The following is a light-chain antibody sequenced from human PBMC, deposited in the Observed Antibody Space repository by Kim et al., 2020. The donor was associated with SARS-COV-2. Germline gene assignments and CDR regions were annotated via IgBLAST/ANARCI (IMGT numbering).Light chain of an antibody. CDR2: GAS. Sequence: ASVGDRVTITGLAGQDISNDLAWYQQKPGKVPNLLIYGASTLQSWVPSRFSGSGSGTDFTLTISSLQPEDVATYYCQKYNAAPWTFGQGTKVDIK. CDR3: QKYNAAPWT. CDR1: QDISND. J-gene: IGKJ1*01. V-gene: IGKV1-27*01.